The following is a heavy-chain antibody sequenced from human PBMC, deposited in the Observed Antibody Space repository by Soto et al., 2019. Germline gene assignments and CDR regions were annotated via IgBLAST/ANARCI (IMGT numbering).Heavy chain of an antibody. CDR2: ISGSGGST. Sequence: GGSLRLACAASGFTFSSYAMIWVRQAPGKGLEWVSAISGSGGSTYYADSVKGRFTISRDNSKNTLYLQMNSLRAEDTAVYYCAKGHGGNSGFDYWGQGTLVTVSS. J-gene: IGHJ4*02. V-gene: IGHV3-23*01. D-gene: IGHD2-21*02. CDR3: AKGHGGNSGFDY. CDR1: GFTFSSYA.